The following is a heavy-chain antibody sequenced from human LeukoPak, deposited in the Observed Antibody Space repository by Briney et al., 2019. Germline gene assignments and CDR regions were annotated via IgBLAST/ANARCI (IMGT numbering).Heavy chain of an antibody. CDR1: GFTFSSST. V-gene: IGHV3-21*06. CDR2: INSGGTTT. CDR3: VRGEKSEY. Sequence: GGSLRLSCTASGFTFSSSTMNWVRQAAGKGLEWISSINSGGTTTHYADSVKGRFTISRDNAKNSPYLQMSSLTADETAVYYCVRGEKSEYWGQGTLVTVSS. D-gene: IGHD1-26*01. J-gene: IGHJ4*02.